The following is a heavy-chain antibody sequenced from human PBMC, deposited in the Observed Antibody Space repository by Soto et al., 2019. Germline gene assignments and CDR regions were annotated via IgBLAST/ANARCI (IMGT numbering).Heavy chain of an antibody. Sequence: SETLSLTCAVSGYSISSGYYWGWIRQPPGKGLEWIGSIYHSGSTYYNPSLKSRVTISVDTSKNQFSLKLSSVTAADTAVYYCARDRDIVATSPFDYWGHGTLVTVSS. CDR3: ARDRDIVATSPFDY. J-gene: IGHJ4*01. CDR2: IYHSGST. V-gene: IGHV4-38-2*02. D-gene: IGHD5-12*01. CDR1: GYSISSGYY.